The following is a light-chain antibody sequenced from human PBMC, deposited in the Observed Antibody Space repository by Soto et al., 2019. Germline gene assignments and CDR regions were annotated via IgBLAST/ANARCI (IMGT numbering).Light chain of an antibody. CDR3: QQYNSYSPT. V-gene: IGKV3-15*01. Sequence: EIVMTQSPATLSVSPGERATLSCRASQSVGSTLAWYQQKPGQAPRLLIYGASTRATGIPARFSGSGSGTEFTLTISCLQSEDFATYYCQQYNSYSPTFGQGTKVDIK. CDR2: GAS. CDR1: QSVGST. J-gene: IGKJ1*01.